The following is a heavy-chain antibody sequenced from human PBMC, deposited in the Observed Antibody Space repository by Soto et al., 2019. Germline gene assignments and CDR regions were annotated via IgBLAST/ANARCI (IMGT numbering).Heavy chain of an antibody. Sequence: SVKVSCKASGGTFSSYAISWVRQAPGQGLEWMGGIIPIFGTANYAQKFQGRVTITADKSTSTAYMELSSLRSEDTAVYYCARDRVYYDSSGYYPLDYWSQGTLVSVSS. D-gene: IGHD3-22*01. J-gene: IGHJ4*02. CDR3: ARDRVYYDSSGYYPLDY. CDR1: GGTFSSYA. CDR2: IIPIFGTA. V-gene: IGHV1-69*06.